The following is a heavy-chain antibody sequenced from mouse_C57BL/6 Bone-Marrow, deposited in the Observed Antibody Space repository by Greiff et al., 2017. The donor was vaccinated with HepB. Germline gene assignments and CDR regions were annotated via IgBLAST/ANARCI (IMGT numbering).Heavy chain of an antibody. CDR2: ISSGGDYI. CDR1: GFTFSSYA. Sequence: DVHLVESGEGLVKPGGSLKLSCAASGFTFSSYAMSWVRQTPEKRLEWIAYISSGGDYIYYADTVKGRCTISRDNARNTLYLQMSSLKSEDTAMYYCTRDPWGYYFDYWGRGTTLTVSS. CDR3: TRDPWGYYFDY. J-gene: IGHJ2*01. V-gene: IGHV5-9-1*02. D-gene: IGHD4-1*01.